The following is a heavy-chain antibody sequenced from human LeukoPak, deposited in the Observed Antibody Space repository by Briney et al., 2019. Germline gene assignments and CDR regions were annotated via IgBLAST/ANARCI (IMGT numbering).Heavy chain of an antibody. CDR2: INSDGSST. D-gene: IGHD3-22*01. CDR3: ARGAYYYDSSGYYLYY. V-gene: IGHV3-74*01. CDR1: GFTFSSYW. J-gene: IGHJ4*02. Sequence: GGSLRLSCVASGFTFSSYWMHWVRQAPGKGLAWVSRINSDGSSTSYADSVKGRFTISRDNAKNTLYLQMNSLRAEDTAVYYCARGAYYYDSSGYYLYYWGQGTLVTVSS.